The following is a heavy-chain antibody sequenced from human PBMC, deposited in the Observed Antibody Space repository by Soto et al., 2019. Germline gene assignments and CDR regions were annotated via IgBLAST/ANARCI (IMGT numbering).Heavy chain of an antibody. J-gene: IGHJ4*01. Sequence: PSQTLSLTCAITGDSVSSNSAGWSWVRQSPSRGLEWLGRTYHRSKWYYEYAVSVRGRITINPDTSKNQYSLQLNSVTPEDTAVYFCARGEQYTGRIFDYWGQGPLVTVSS. CDR1: GDSVSSNSAG. CDR2: TYHRSKWYY. D-gene: IGHD1-26*01. V-gene: IGHV6-1*01. CDR3: ARGEQYTGRIFDY.